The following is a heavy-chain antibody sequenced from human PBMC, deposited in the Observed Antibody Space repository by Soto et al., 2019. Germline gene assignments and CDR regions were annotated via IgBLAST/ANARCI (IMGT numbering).Heavy chain of an antibody. CDR2: LDNYSGNT. J-gene: IGHJ4*02. CDR1: GYTFSNYA. CDR3: ARGGSTYFDFWKIDY. D-gene: IGHD3-3*01. Sequence: ASVKVSCKASGYTFSNYAISWVRQAPGQGLEWMGWLDNYSGNTNYAQSLQGRVSMTTDTSTSTAYMELRSLRSDDTAVYFCARGGSTYFDFWKIDYWGQGTLVTVSS. V-gene: IGHV1-18*01.